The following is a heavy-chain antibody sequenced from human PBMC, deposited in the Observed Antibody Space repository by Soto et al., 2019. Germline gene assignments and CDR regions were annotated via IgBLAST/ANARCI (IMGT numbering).Heavy chain of an antibody. CDR2: MNDGNGNR. Sequence: QVQLVQSGAEVKKPGASVKGSCKASGYTFTNYAMHWVRQAPGQRLAWMGWMNDGNGNRKYSQKLKVRVTITRDTSASTAYMDLSSLRYEDTAVYYCARGPGGPDGPGDYWGQGTLVTVSS. J-gene: IGHJ4*02. CDR3: ARGPGGPDGPGDY. D-gene: IGHD2-15*01. V-gene: IGHV1-3*01. CDR1: GYTFTNYA.